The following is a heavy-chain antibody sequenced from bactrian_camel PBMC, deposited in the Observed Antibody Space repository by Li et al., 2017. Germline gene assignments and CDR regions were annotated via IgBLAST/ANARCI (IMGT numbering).Heavy chain of an antibody. CDR3: AARGPYCYTKLSVRDFTY. CDR2: IYTNDGSS. D-gene: IGHD2*01. CDR1: AYIYNTDF. J-gene: IGHJ6*01. Sequence: HVQLVESGGGSVQAGGSLRLSCAASAYIYNTDFVGWFRQAPGKEREGVAAIYTNDGSSYYADSVKGRFTISQDNAKNTVYLQMNSLKPEDTAMYYCAARGPYCYTKLSVRDFTYWGRGTQVTVS. V-gene: IGHV3S54*01.